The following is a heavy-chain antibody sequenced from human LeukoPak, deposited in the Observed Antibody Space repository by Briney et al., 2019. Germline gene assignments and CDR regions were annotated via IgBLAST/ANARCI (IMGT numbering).Heavy chain of an antibody. CDR3: ATYRQVLLPFES. D-gene: IGHD2-8*02. CDR1: GFTFSTFA. J-gene: IGHJ4*02. Sequence: PGGSLRLSCAASGFTFSTFAMIWVRQPPGKGLEWVSSIFPSGGEIHYADSVRGRFTISRDNSKRTLSLQMNSLRAEDTAIYYCATYRQVLLPFESWGQGTLVTVSS. CDR2: IFPSGGEI. V-gene: IGHV3-23*01.